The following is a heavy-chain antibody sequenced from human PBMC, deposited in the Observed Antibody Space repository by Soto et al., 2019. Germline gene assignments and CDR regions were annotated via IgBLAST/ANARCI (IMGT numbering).Heavy chain of an antibody. CDR3: AREAPYCTSATCPKFYDMDV. V-gene: IGHV1-69*01. CDR1: GGTLGSYA. Sequence: QVQLLQSGAEVRKPGSSVKVSCKASGGTLGSYAITWVRQAPGQGFEWLGGIIPILNSPAYAQKFKARVVITADEITTTAYMELNSLRFDDTAVYYCAREAPYCTSATCPKFYDMDVWGQGTTVTVAS. D-gene: IGHD2-2*01. CDR2: IIPILNSP. J-gene: IGHJ6*02.